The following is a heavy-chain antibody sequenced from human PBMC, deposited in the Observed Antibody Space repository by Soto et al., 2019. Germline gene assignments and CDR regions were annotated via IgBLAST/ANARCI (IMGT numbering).Heavy chain of an antibody. CDR2: ISTHNGNT. CDR3: ARWRDGYFDY. Sequence: QVQLVQSGAEVRKPGASVNISCRTSGYSFTSYGLSWVRQAPGQGLEWMGWISTHNGNTNSAQQLQGRATVTTDTSTSTADMELRSLGSDDTAVYYCARWRDGYFDYWGQGTLVTVSS. CDR1: GYSFTSYG. J-gene: IGHJ4*02. V-gene: IGHV1-18*01.